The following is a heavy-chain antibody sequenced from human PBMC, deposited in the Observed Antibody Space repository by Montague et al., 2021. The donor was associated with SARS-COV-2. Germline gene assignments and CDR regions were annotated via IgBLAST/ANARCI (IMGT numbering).Heavy chain of an antibody. D-gene: IGHD6-13*01. CDR3: ARVGRQQLVRLSGMDV. V-gene: IGHV4-39*07. J-gene: IGHJ6*02. CDR2: IDCSGXT. CDR1: GGSISSSSYY. Sequence: SETLSLTCTVSGGSISSSSYYWGWIRQPPGKGLEWIGSIDCSGXTXYXXXXKXRVTISVDTSKNQFSLKLSSVTAADTAVYYCARVGRQQLVRLSGMDVWGQGTTVTVSS.